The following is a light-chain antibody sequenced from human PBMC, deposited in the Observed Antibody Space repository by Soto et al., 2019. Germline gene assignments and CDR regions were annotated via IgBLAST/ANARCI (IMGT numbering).Light chain of an antibody. CDR2: EVS. Sequence: QSALTQPASVSGSPGQSITISCTGTSSDVGGYNYVSWYQQHPGKAPKLMIYEVSNRPSGVSNRFSGSKSGNTASLTISGLQAEDEADYYCCSYAGSPGYVLGTGTKVTVL. CDR1: SSDVGGYNY. CDR3: CSYAGSPGYV. J-gene: IGLJ1*01. V-gene: IGLV2-14*01.